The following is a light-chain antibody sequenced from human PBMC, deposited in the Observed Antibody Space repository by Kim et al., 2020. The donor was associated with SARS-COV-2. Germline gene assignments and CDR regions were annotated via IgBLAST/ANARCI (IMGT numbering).Light chain of an antibody. CDR3: QQYGSSPWT. V-gene: IGKV3-20*01. CDR2: GAS. J-gene: IGKJ1*01. Sequence: EIVLTQSPGTLSLSPGERATLSCRASQSVSSSYLAWYQQKPGQAPRLLIYGASSRATGIPDRFSGSGSGTDFNLTISRLEPEDFAVYYCQQYGSSPWTFGQGTTVDI. CDR1: QSVSSSY.